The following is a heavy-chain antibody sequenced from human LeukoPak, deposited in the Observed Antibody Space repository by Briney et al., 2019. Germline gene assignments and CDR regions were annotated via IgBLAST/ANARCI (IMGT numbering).Heavy chain of an antibody. D-gene: IGHD3-22*01. J-gene: IGHJ3*02. CDR2: IYYSGDT. CDR3: ARDPFYDTYYSDSSDVFDI. CDR1: GGSFSGYY. V-gene: IGHV4-59*12. Sequence: PSETLSLTCAVYGGSFSGYYWSWIRQPPGGGLEWIGYIYYSGDTAYNPSLKSRVTMSVDTSKKQLSLMLRSVTAADTAVYYCARDPFYDTYYSDSSDVFDIWGQGTMVTVSS.